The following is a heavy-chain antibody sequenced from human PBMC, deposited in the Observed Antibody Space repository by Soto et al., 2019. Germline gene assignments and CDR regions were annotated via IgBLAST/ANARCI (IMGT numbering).Heavy chain of an antibody. CDR3: ASAMATIGHWYFDL. J-gene: IGHJ2*01. Sequence: EVQLVESGGGLVQPGGSLRLSCAASGFTFSSYWMSWVRQAPGKGLEWVANIKQDGSEKYYVDSVKGRFTISRDNAKNSLYLQMNSLRAEDTAVYYCASAMATIGHWYFDLWGRGTLVTVSS. V-gene: IGHV3-7*01. CDR1: GFTFSSYW. D-gene: IGHD5-12*01. CDR2: IKQDGSEK.